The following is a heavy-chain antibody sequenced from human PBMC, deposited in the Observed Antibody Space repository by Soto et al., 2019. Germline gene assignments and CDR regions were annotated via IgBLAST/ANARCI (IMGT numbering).Heavy chain of an antibody. D-gene: IGHD2-21*01. Sequence: QVQLQESGPGLVKPSQTLSLTCTVSGGSISSGDYYWSWIRQPPGKGLEWIGYIYYSGSTYYNPSLKSGVTISVDTPKNQFSLKLSSVTAADTAVYYCARDLSIAGDFDLWGRGTLVTVSS. V-gene: IGHV4-30-4*01. J-gene: IGHJ2*01. CDR1: GGSISSGDYY. CDR2: IYYSGST. CDR3: ARDLSIAGDFDL.